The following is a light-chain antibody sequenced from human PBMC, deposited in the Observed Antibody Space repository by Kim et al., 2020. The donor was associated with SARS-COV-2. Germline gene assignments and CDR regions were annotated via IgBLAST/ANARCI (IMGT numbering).Light chain of an antibody. CDR2: SAS. J-gene: IGKJ4*01. Sequence: EIVLTQSPGTLSLSPGERATLSCRASQSVNSNYLAWYQQKPGQAPRLLIYSASDRAPGIPDRFGGSGSGTDFTLTITRLDPEDSAVYYCQQYGSSPGTFGGGTKVDIK. V-gene: IGKV3-20*01. CDR3: QQYGSSPGT. CDR1: QSVNSNY.